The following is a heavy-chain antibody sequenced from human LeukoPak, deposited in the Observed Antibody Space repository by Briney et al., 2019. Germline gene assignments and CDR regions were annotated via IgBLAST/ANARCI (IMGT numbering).Heavy chain of an antibody. V-gene: IGHV1-18*01. D-gene: IGHD3-22*01. CDR1: GYTFTSYG. Sequence: ASVKVSCKASGYTFTSYGISWVRQAPGQGLEWMGWISAYNGNTNYAQKLQGRVTMTTDTSTSTAYMELRSLRSDDTAVYYCARVGYYYDSSGYIYYFDYWGQGTLVTVSS. J-gene: IGHJ4*02. CDR2: ISAYNGNT. CDR3: ARVGYYYDSSGYIYYFDY.